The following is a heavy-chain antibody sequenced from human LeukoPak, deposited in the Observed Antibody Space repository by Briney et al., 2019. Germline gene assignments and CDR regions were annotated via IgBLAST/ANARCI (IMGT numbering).Heavy chain of an antibody. Sequence: GGTLRLSCVASGITFTTYAMSWVRQAPGKGLEWVSDITRTGDHEYYADSVGGRFAISRDTSRDTLYLQMNSLRADDTAVYYCATGWVSGYYESTAFHPFWGQGTLVTVSS. CDR3: ATGWVSGYYESTAFHPF. CDR1: GITFTTYA. J-gene: IGHJ1*01. CDR2: ITRTGDHE. D-gene: IGHD3-22*01. V-gene: IGHV3-23*01.